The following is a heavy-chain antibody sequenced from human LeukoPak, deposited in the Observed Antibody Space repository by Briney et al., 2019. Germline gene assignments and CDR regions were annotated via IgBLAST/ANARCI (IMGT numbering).Heavy chain of an antibody. J-gene: IGHJ4*02. V-gene: IGHV3-20*04. CDR3: ARAAEPNIVVVVAAHLSRDY. Sequence: PGGSLRLSCAASGFTFDDYGMSWVRQAPGKEVEWVFGINWYSGSTGYADSVKGRFTISRDNAKNSLYLKMNSLRAEDTALYYCARAAEPNIVVVVAAHLSRDYWGQGTLVTVSS. CDR2: INWYSGST. CDR1: GFTFDDYG. D-gene: IGHD2-15*01.